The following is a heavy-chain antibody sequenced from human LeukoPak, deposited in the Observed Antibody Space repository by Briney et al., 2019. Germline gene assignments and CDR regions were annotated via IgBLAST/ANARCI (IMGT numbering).Heavy chain of an antibody. Sequence: GGSLRLSCAASGFTFSSFALSWVRQAPGKGLEWVSGISGSAGGTYYADSVKGRFTVSRDNAKNTLYLQLNNLRAEDTAVYFCAKRGVVTRVILVGFHKEAYQFGSWGQGALVTVSS. CDR1: GFTFSSFA. V-gene: IGHV3-23*01. CDR3: AKRGVVTRVILVGFHKEAYQFGS. J-gene: IGHJ4*02. D-gene: IGHD3-22*01. CDR2: ISGSAGGT.